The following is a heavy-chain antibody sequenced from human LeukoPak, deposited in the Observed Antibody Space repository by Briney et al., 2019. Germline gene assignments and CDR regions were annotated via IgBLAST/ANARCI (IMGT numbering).Heavy chain of an antibody. CDR3: ARGLPISV. D-gene: IGHD3-9*01. CDR2: ISSSSNII. Sequence: PGGSLRLSCAASGFTFSNYNMNWVRQPPGKGLQWVSYISSSSNIIYYADSVKGRFTISRDNAKNSLFLQMNSLRDEDTAVYYCARGLPISVWGQGTLVTVSS. J-gene: IGHJ4*02. V-gene: IGHV3-48*02. CDR1: GFTFSNYN.